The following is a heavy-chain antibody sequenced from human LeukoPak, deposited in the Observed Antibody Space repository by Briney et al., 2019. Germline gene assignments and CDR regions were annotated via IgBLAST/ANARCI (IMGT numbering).Heavy chain of an antibody. V-gene: IGHV3-53*05. CDR3: ARQAATLDY. Sequence: GGSLRLSCTASGFSVSNSYMTWVRQAPGKGLEWVSLIYGDGGTYYADSVKGRFTISRDNSINTLYLQMNSLRAEDTAVYFCARQAATLDYWGQGTLVTVSS. D-gene: IGHD6-25*01. CDR1: GFSVSNSY. CDR2: IYGDGGT. J-gene: IGHJ4*02.